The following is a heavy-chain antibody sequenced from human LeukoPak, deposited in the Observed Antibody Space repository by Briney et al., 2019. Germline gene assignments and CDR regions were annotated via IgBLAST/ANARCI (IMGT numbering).Heavy chain of an antibody. V-gene: IGHV3-30*18. CDR1: GLTFSSYG. CDR2: VSYDGSNK. D-gene: IGHD2-15*01. J-gene: IGHJ4*02. CDR3: AKAAYCSGGGCYTGSGY. Sequence: GGSLRLSCAASGLTFSSYGIHWVRQAPGKGLEWVALVSYDGSNKHYADSVKGRFTISRDNSNKTVYLQMTSLRPDDTAVYYCAKAAYCSGGGCYTGSGYWGQGTQVTVSS.